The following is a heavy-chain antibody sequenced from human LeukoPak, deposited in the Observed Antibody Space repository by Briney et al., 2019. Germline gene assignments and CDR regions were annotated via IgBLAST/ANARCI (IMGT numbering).Heavy chain of an antibody. V-gene: IGHV4-59*01. CDR1: GGSISSYY. CDR2: IYYSGST. CDR3: ARGEYYDFWSGYYFAEYFQH. J-gene: IGHJ1*01. Sequence: SETLSLTCTVSGGSISSYYWSWIRQPPGKGLEWIGYIYYSGSTNYNPSLKSRVTISVDTSKNQFSLKLSSVTAADTAVYYCARGEYYDFWSGYYFAEYFQHWGQGTLVTVPS. D-gene: IGHD3-3*01.